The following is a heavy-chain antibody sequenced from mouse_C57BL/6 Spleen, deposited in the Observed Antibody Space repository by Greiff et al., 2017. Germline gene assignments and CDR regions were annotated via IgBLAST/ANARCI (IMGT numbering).Heavy chain of an antibody. CDR3: ARELGDY. J-gene: IGHJ2*01. Sequence: VMLVESGAELVRPGTSVKVSCKASGYAFTNYLIEWVKQRPGQGLEWIGVINPGSGGTNYNEKYKGKATLTADKSSSTAYMQLSSLTSEDSAVYFCARELGDYWGQGTTLTVSS. CDR1: GYAFTNYL. D-gene: IGHD3-3*01. V-gene: IGHV1-54*01. CDR2: INPGSGGT.